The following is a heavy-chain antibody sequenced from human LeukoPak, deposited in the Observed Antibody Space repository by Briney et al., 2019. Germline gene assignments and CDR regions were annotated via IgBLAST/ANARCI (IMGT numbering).Heavy chain of an antibody. J-gene: IGHJ3*01. D-gene: IGHD6-19*01. CDR1: GYIFTTYW. Sequence: GESLKISCKASGYIFTTYWIGWVRQKPGEGLEWMGIVYPVDYRTKYSPSFQGQVTISADRSINTGYLQWSSLKASDTAIYYCARHTASAVAGHDAFDVWGQGTLVTVSS. V-gene: IGHV5-51*01. CDR2: VYPVDYRT. CDR3: ARHTASAVAGHDAFDV.